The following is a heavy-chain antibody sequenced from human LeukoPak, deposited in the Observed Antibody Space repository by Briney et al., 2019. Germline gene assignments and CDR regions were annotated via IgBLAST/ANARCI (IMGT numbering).Heavy chain of an antibody. CDR1: GGSISSGDYY. V-gene: IGHV4-30-4*08. D-gene: IGHD4-17*01. J-gene: IGHJ3*02. Sequence: PSETLSLTCTVSGGSISSGDYYWSWIRQPPGKGLEWIGYIYYSGSTYYNPSLKSRVAISVDTSKNQFSLKLSSLTAADTAVYYCAMTTTVTTFRYAFDIWGQGTMVTVSS. CDR2: IYYSGST. CDR3: AMTTTVTTFRYAFDI.